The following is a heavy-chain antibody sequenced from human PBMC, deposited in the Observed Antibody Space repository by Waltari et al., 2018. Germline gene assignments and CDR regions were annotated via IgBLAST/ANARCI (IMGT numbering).Heavy chain of an antibody. V-gene: IGHV3-23*01. CDR2: IRGSGGRT. Sequence: EVQLLESGGGLVQPGGSLRLSCAASGFNFSSYAMSWVRPAPGKGLEWVSAIRGSGGRTDSADSVKGRFTNARDNSENTLYLQMNSLRAEDTAVYYCAGEEDIAAAGTEGWLWGQGTLVTVSS. D-gene: IGHD6-13*01. CDR1: GFNFSSYA. CDR3: AGEEDIAAAGTEGWL. J-gene: IGHJ4*02.